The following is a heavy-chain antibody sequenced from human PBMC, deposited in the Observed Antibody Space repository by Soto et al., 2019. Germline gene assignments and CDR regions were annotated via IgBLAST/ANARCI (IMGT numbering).Heavy chain of an antibody. CDR1: GYTFTSYG. CDR3: ARGGLAAWGSSPGMDV. J-gene: IGHJ6*02. CDR2: IGAYNGNT. D-gene: IGHD6-6*01. Sequence: GASVKVSCKASGYTFTSYGISWVRQAPGQGLEWMGWIGAYNGNTNYAQKLQGRVTMTTDTSTSTAYMELRSLRSDDTAVYYCARGGLAAWGSSPGMDVWGQGTTVTVSS. V-gene: IGHV1-18*01.